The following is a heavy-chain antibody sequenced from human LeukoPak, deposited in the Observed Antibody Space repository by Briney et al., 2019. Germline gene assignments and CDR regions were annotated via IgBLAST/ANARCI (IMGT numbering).Heavy chain of an antibody. D-gene: IGHD3-22*01. V-gene: IGHV4-30-4*01. Sequence: PSETLPLTCTVSGVSISSGDYYWSWIRQPPGKGLEWIGYIYYSGSTYYNPSLKSRVTISVDTSKNQLSLKLSSVTAADTAVYYCARPYYYDSRIDPWGQGTLVTVSS. CDR2: IYYSGST. CDR1: GVSISSGDYY. CDR3: ARPYYYDSRIDP. J-gene: IGHJ5*02.